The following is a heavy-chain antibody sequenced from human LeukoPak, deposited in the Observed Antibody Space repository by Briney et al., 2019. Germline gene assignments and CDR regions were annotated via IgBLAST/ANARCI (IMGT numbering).Heavy chain of an antibody. D-gene: IGHD5-12*01. CDR3: ARHSRSGSGGYENAFDI. V-gene: IGHV4-39*01. CDR2: IYSGGST. J-gene: IGHJ3*02. Sequence: PSETLSLTCTVSGGSISSSSYYWDWIRQSPGKGLEWIGNIYSGGSTYYTPSLKSRVTISVDTSKNQFSLKLSSVTAADTAIYFWARHSRSGSGGYENAFDIWGQGTMVTVSS. CDR1: GGSISSSSYY.